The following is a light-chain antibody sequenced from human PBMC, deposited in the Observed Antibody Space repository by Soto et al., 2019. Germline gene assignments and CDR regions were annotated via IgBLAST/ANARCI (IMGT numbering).Light chain of an antibody. CDR1: QTISSW. Sequence: DIQMTQSPSTLSGSVGDRVTITCRASQTISSWLAWYQQKPGKAPKLLIYKASSLESGVPSRFSGSGSATDFTLTINSLQAEDVAVYYCQQYHSTPVTFGQGTRLEIK. J-gene: IGKJ5*01. CDR3: QQYHSTPVT. CDR2: KAS. V-gene: IGKV1-5*03.